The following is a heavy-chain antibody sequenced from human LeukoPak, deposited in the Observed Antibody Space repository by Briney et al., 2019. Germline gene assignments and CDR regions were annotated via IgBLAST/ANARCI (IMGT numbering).Heavy chain of an antibody. CDR2: IYYSGST. Sequence: ASETLSLTCTVSGGSISSYYWSWIRQPPGKGLEWIGYIYYSGSTNYNPSLKSRVTISVDTSKNQFSLKLSSVTAADTAVYYCARTRVYCSGGSCHSPNDYWGQGTLVTVSS. V-gene: IGHV4-59*01. CDR3: ARTRVYCSGGSCHSPNDY. D-gene: IGHD2-15*01. CDR1: GGSISSYY. J-gene: IGHJ4*02.